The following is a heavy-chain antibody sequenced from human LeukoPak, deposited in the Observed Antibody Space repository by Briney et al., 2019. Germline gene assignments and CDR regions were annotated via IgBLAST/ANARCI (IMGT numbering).Heavy chain of an antibody. D-gene: IGHD1-1*01. CDR3: ARVATGTTYYMDV. V-gene: IGHV4-59*01. J-gene: IGHJ6*03. CDR2: IYYTGNT. Sequence: SETLSLTCAVYGGSFSGYYWSWIRQPPGKGLEYIGYIYYTGNTNHNPSLRSRVTMSVDTSKNQFSLKLSSVTGADTTVYYCARVATGTTYYMDVWGKGTTVTVSS. CDR1: GGSFSGYY.